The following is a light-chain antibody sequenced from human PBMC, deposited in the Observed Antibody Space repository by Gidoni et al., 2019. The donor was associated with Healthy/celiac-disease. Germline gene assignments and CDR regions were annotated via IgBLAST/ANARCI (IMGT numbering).Light chain of an antibody. Sequence: SYELTPPPSVSVSPGQTHRITCSGDALPKQYAYWYQQKPGQAPVLVIYKDSERPSGIPERFSGSSSGTTVTLTISGVQAEDEADYYCQSADSSGTYEVFGGGTKLTVL. V-gene: IGLV3-25*03. CDR3: QSADSSGTYEV. CDR1: ALPKQY. J-gene: IGLJ3*02. CDR2: KDS.